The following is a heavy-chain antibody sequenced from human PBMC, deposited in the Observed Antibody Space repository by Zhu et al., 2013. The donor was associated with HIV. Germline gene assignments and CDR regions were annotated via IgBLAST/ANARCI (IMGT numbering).Heavy chain of an antibody. V-gene: IGHV4-61*01. CDR3: ARGHYGDYPDPMHV. D-gene: IGHD4-17*01. CDR1: GGSVSSYSDH. Sequence: QVQLQESGPGLVKPSETLSLTCTVSGGSVSSYSDHWSWIRQPPGKGLEWIGYIYYGGSTNYNPSLRSRVTISVDTSKNQFSLSLSTVTAADTAVYFCARGHYGDYPDPMHVWGQGTTVTVSS. CDR2: IYYGGST. J-gene: IGHJ6*02.